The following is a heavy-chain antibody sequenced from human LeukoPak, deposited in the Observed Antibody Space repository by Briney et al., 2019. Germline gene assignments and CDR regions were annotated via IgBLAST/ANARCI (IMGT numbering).Heavy chain of an antibody. V-gene: IGHV3-23*01. CDR3: ATGFGEFPWNWFDP. CDR2: ISGSVATT. Sequence: PGGSLRLSCAASVFTINSYVMSWVRQAPGQGREWVLTISGSVATTYFADSVKGRFTISRDNSKNTLFLQMNSLRAEDTAIYYCATGFGEFPWNWFDPWGQGTLVTVSS. CDR1: VFTINSYV. D-gene: IGHD3-10*01. J-gene: IGHJ5*02.